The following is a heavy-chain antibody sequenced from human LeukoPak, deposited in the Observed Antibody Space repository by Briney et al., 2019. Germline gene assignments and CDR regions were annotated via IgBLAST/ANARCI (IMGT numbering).Heavy chain of an antibody. D-gene: IGHD5-24*01. Sequence: ASVKVSGKASGYIFTRYGISWVRQAPGQGLEWMGWISAYNGNTNYAQKLQGRVTMTTDTSTSTAYMELRSLRSDDTAVYYCARDPVEMATISYWGQGTLVSVSS. CDR2: ISAYNGNT. CDR1: GYIFTRYG. CDR3: ARDPVEMATISY. J-gene: IGHJ4*02. V-gene: IGHV1-18*01.